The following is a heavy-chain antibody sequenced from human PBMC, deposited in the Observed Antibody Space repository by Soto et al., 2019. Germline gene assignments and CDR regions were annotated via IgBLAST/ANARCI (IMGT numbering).Heavy chain of an antibody. D-gene: IGHD3-3*01. J-gene: IGHJ4*02. CDR2: ISGSGGST. CDR3: SKGDQLGTFGFGYFDY. CDR1: GFTFSSYA. Sequence: GGSLRLSCAASGFTFSSYAMSWVRQAPGKGLEWVSAISGSGGSTYYADSVKGRFTISRDNSKNTLYLQMNILRAEDTAVYYCSKGDQLGTFGFGYFDYWGQGTLVTVSS. V-gene: IGHV3-23*01.